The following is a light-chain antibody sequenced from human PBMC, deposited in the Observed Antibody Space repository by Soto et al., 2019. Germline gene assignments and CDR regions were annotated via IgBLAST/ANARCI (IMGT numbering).Light chain of an antibody. V-gene: IGLV2-11*01. J-gene: IGLJ2*01. Sequence: QSALTQPRSVFGSPGQSVTISCTGTSSDVGGYNYVSWYQQHPGKAPKLMIYDVSKRPSGVPDRSSGSKSGNTASLTISGLQAEDEADYYCCSYAGSYTFVVFGGGTKVTVL. CDR2: DVS. CDR1: SSDVGGYNY. CDR3: CSYAGSYTFVV.